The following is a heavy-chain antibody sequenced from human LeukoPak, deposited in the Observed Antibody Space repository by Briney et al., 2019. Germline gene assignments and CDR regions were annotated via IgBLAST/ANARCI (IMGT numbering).Heavy chain of an antibody. J-gene: IGHJ4*02. Sequence: GGSLRLPCAASGFTFSSYAMHWVRQAPGKGLVWVAVISYDGSNKYYADSVKGRFTISRGNSKNTLYLQMNSLRAEDTAVYYCARDQGGYSNYFDYWGQGTLVTVSS. CDR2: ISYDGSNK. CDR1: GFTFSSYA. D-gene: IGHD4-11*01. V-gene: IGHV3-30*04. CDR3: ARDQGGYSNYFDY.